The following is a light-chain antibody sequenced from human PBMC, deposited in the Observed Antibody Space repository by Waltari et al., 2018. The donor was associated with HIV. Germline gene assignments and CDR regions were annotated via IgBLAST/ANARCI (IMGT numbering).Light chain of an antibody. J-gene: IGKJ2*01. CDR1: QCVLYSSNNKND. Sequence: DIVMIQSPDSMAVSLGERDTINCKSSQCVLYSSNNKNDLAWYQQKPGQPPKLLLYWASTRESGVPDRFSGSGSGTDFTLTISSLQAEDVAVYYCQQYYSTPRTFGQGTKLEIK. V-gene: IGKV4-1*01. CDR3: QQYYSTPRT. CDR2: WAS.